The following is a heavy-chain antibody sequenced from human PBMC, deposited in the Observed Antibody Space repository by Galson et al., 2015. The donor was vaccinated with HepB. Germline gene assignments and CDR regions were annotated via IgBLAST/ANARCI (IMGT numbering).Heavy chain of an antibody. CDR3: ATTPLYDILTGYPFDP. J-gene: IGHJ5*02. CDR1: GYTLTELS. D-gene: IGHD3-9*01. V-gene: IGHV1-24*01. CDR2: FDPEDGET. Sequence: SVKVSCKVSGYTLTELSMHWVRQAPGKGLEWMGGFDPEDGETIYAQKFQGRVTMTEDTSTDTAYMELSSLRSEDTAVYYCATTPLYDILTGYPFDPWGQGTLVTVSS.